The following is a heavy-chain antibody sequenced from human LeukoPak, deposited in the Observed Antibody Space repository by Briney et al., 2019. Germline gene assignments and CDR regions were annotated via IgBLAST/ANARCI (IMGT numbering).Heavy chain of an antibody. Sequence: PGGSLRLSCAASGFTFSSYGMHWVRQAPGKGLEWVAVIWYDGSNKYYADSVKGRFTISRDNSKNTLYLQMNSLRAEDTAVYYCAKSLYRLGRGADYDYVWGSYREYYYYGMDVWGQGTTVTVSS. CDR3: AKSLYRLGRGADYDYVWGSYREYYYYGMDV. D-gene: IGHD3-16*02. CDR2: IWYDGSNK. J-gene: IGHJ6*02. CDR1: GFTFSSYG. V-gene: IGHV3-30*02.